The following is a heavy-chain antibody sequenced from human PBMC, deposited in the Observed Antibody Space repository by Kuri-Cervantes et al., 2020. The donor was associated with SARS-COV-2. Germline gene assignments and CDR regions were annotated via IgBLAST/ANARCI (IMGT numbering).Heavy chain of an antibody. J-gene: IGHJ6*02. Sequence: SETLSLTCAISGDSVSSSSAAWNWIRQSPSRGLEWLGRTYYRSKWYNDYAVSGKSRITINPDTSKNQFSLQLNSVTPEDTAVYYCARGKYSYGDYYYGMDVWGQGTTVTVSS. CDR3: ARGKYSYGDYYYGMDV. CDR1: GDSVSSSSAA. CDR2: TYYRSKWYN. D-gene: IGHD5-18*01. V-gene: IGHV6-1*01.